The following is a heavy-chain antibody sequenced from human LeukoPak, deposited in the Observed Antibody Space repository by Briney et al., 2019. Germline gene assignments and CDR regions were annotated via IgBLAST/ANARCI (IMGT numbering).Heavy chain of an antibody. CDR2: IKEDGSEK. CDR3: ARDVSDSGWYWDP. CDR1: GFIFSNYW. Sequence: GGSLRLSCAASGFIFSNYWMSWVRQAPGTGLEWVANIKEDGSEKHYVDSVKGRFTISRENAKNSLYLQMNFLRVEDTAVYYCARDVSDSGWYWDPWGQGTLVTVSS. V-gene: IGHV3-7*05. D-gene: IGHD6-19*01. J-gene: IGHJ5*02.